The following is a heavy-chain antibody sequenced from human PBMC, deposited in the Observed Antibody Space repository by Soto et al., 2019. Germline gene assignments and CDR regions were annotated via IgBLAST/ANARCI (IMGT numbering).Heavy chain of an antibody. J-gene: IGHJ4*02. CDR2: ISSSGSNI. Sequence: GGSLRLSCAASGFTFSSYEMNWVRQAPGKGLEWVSYISSSGSNIYYADSVKGRFTISRDNAKNSLYMQMNSLRAEDTAVYYCARMYYYDRDYWGQGTLVTVSS. CDR3: ARMYYYDRDY. CDR1: GFTFSSYE. V-gene: IGHV3-48*03. D-gene: IGHD3-22*01.